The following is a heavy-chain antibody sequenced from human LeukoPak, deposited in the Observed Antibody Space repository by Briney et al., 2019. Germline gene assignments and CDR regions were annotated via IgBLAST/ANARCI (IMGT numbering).Heavy chain of an antibody. V-gene: IGHV4-39*07. Sequence: SETLSFTCTVSGGSISSSSYYWGWIRQPPGKGLEWIGSIYYSGSTYYNPSLKSRVTISVDTSKNQFSLKLSSVTAADTAVYYCARRPSGSYNAFDIWGQGTMVTVSS. CDR3: ARRPSGSYNAFDI. D-gene: IGHD1-26*01. CDR2: IYYSGST. CDR1: GGSISSSSYY. J-gene: IGHJ3*02.